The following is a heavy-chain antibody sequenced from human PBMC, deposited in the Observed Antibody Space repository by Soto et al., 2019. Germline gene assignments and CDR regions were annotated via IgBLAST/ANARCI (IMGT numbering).Heavy chain of an antibody. J-gene: IGHJ4*02. CDR3: ARDLGYCTNGVCYTSGPTVDY. CDR1: GYTFTGYY. D-gene: IGHD2-8*01. CDR2: INPNSGGT. Sequence: QVQLVQSGAEVKKPGASVKVSCKASGYTFTGYYMHWVRQAPGQGLEWMGWINPNSGGTNYAQKFQGWVTMTRDTSISTAYMEVSRLRSDDTAVYYCARDLGYCTNGVCYTSGPTVDYWGQGTLVTVSS. V-gene: IGHV1-2*04.